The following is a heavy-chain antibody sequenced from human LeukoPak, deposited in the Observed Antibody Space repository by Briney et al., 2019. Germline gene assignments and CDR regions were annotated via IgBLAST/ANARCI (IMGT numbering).Heavy chain of an antibody. CDR1: GFTFSSYA. Sequence: GRSLRLSCAASGFTFSSYAMHWVRQAPGKGLEWVAVISYDGSNKYYADSVKGRFTISRDNSKNTLYLQMNSLRAEDTAVYYCASGSGNSGIVDYWGQGTLVTVSS. CDR3: ASGSGNSGIVDY. J-gene: IGHJ4*02. V-gene: IGHV3-30*04. D-gene: IGHD4-23*01. CDR2: ISYDGSNK.